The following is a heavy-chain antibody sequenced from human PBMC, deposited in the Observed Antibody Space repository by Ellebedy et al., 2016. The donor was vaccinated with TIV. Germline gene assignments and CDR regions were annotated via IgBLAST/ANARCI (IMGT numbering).Heavy chain of an antibody. CDR2: ISGSSLST. CDR1: GFTFSNYA. V-gene: IGHV3-23*01. Sequence: GGSLRLXXAVSGFTFSNYAMSWVRQAPGKGLEWVSSISGSSLSTYYADSVKGRFTISRDNSKNTIFLQVNCLKAEDTAVYYCAKPGRTIVTSGIFDYWGRGTLVTVSS. D-gene: IGHD4-11*01. CDR3: AKPGRTIVTSGIFDY. J-gene: IGHJ4*02.